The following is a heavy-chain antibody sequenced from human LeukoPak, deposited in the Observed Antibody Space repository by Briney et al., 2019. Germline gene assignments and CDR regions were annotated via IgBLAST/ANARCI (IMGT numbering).Heavy chain of an antibody. CDR1: GYTFTGYY. CDR3: ARGNPIMITFGGVIPNWYFDL. CDR2: INPNSGGT. J-gene: IGHJ2*01. Sequence: ASVKVSCKASGYTFTGYYMHWVRQAPGQGLEWMGWINPNSGGTNYAQKFQGWVAMTRDTSISTAYMELSRLRSDDTAVYYCARGNPIMITFGGVIPNWYFDLWGRGTLVTVSS. V-gene: IGHV1-2*04. D-gene: IGHD3-16*02.